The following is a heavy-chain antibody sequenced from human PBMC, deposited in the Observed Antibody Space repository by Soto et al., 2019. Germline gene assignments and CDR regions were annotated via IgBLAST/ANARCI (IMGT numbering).Heavy chain of an antibody. CDR2: ISGRGGST. J-gene: IGHJ4*02. D-gene: IGHD2-15*01. CDR3: AKGLERRTLVLVAATSDY. V-gene: IGHV3-23*01. Sequence: EVQLLESGGGLVQPGGSLRLSCAASGFTFSSYAMRWVRQAPGKGLEWVSAISGRGGSTYYADSVKGRFTISRDNSKNTLYLQMNSLRAEDTAVYYCAKGLERRTLVLVAATSDYWGQGTLVTVSS. CDR1: GFTFSSYA.